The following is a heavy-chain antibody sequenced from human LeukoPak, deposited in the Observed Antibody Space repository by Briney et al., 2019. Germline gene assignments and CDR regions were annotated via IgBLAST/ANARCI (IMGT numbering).Heavy chain of an antibody. CDR2: IYYSGST. D-gene: IGHD6-6*01. CDR1: GGSISSGDYY. J-gene: IGHJ4*02. Sequence: SQTLSLTCTVSGGSISSGDYYWSWIRQPPGKGLEWIGYIYYSGSTNYNPSLKSRVTISVDTSKNQFSLKLSSVTAADTAVYYCARGGGEYSSSSDFDFWGQGTLVTVSS. V-gene: IGHV4-61*08. CDR3: ARGGGEYSSSSDFDF.